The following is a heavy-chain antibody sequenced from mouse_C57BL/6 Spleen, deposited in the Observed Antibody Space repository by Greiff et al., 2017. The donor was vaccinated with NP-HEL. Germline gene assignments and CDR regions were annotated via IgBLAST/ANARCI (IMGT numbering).Heavy chain of an antibody. V-gene: IGHV1-69*01. CDR3: ARGPYGAY. J-gene: IGHJ2*01. D-gene: IGHD1-1*01. CDR2: IDPSDSYT. CDR1: GYTFTSYW. Sequence: QVQLQQPGAELVMPGASVKLSCKASGYTFTSYWMHWVKQRPGPGLEWIGEIDPSDSYTNYNQKFTGKSTLTVDKSSSTAYMQLSSLTSEDSAVYYCARGPYGAYWGQGTTLTVSS.